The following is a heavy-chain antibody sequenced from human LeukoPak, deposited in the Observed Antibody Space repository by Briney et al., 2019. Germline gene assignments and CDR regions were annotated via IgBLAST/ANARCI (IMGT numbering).Heavy chain of an antibody. CDR3: AKDRGNYFIVFNI. J-gene: IGHJ3*02. CDR2: ISGSGST. D-gene: IGHD2-15*01. Sequence: GGSLRLSCAASGFTFSSYAMSWVRQAPGKGLEWVSAISGSGSTYYADSVKGRFTISRDNSKNTLYLHMNSLTAEDTAVYYCAKDRGNYFIVFNIGGQGTMATVS. V-gene: IGHV3-23*01. CDR1: GFTFSSYA.